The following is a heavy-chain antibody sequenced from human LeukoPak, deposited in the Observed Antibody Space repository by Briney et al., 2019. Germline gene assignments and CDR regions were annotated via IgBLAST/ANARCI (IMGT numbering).Heavy chain of an antibody. J-gene: IGHJ4*02. Sequence: SETLSLTCAVSGGSITSTKYFWGWLRQPPGKELELIGIIYDTGNTDYNPSLQSRVTISTDSSKNQFSLKLTSVTAADTAVYYCAGLGVMVLVYQFEYWGRGTPVTVSS. CDR3: AGLGVMVLVYQFEY. CDR2: IYDTGNT. D-gene: IGHD3-10*01. CDR1: GGSITSTKYF. V-gene: IGHV4-39*07.